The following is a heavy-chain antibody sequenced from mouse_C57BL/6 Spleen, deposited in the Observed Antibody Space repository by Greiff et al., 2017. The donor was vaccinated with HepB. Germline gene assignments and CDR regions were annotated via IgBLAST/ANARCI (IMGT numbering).Heavy chain of an antibody. D-gene: IGHD1-1*01. CDR3: ARGTTVVGDWYFDV. CDR1: GYSFTDYN. Sequence: EVQLQESGPELVKPGASVKISCKASGYSFTDYNMNWVKQSNGKSLEWIGVINPNYGTTSYNQKFKGKATLTVDQSSSTAYMQLNSLTSEDSAVYYCARGTTVVGDWYFDVWGTGTTVTVSS. V-gene: IGHV1-39*01. CDR2: INPNYGTT. J-gene: IGHJ1*03.